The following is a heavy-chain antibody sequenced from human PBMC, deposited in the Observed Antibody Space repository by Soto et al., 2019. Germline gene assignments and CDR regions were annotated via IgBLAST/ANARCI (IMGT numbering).Heavy chain of an antibody. CDR3: ASDVHYYASDY. D-gene: IGHD3-10*01. J-gene: IGHJ4*02. V-gene: IGHV3-11*01. Sequence: PGGSLRLSCVASGFTLSDHYMTWIRQAPGKGLEWVSYIDGSGTTIYYTDSVKGRFTVSRDNAKNSVYLQMNSLRAEDTAVYYCASDVHYYASDYWGQGTLVTVSS. CDR2: IDGSGTTI. CDR1: GFTLSDHY.